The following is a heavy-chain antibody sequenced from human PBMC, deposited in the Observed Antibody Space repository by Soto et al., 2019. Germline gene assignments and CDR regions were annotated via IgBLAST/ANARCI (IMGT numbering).Heavy chain of an antibody. V-gene: IGHV1-69*02. J-gene: IGHJ6*03. Sequence: ASVKVSCKASGGTFSSYTISWVRQAPGQGLEWMGRIIPILGIANYAQKFQGRVTITADKSTSTAYMELSSLRSEDTAVYYCASVPGESQYYYYYMDVWGKGTTVTVSS. CDR1: GGTFSSYT. D-gene: IGHD2-21*01. CDR2: IIPILGIA. CDR3: ASVPGESQYYYYYMDV.